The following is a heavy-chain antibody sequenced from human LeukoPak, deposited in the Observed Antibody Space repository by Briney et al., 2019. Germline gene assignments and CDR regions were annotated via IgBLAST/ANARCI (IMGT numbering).Heavy chain of an antibody. CDR1: GFTFSSYA. CDR3: AKDLRYDFWSGYSIDY. D-gene: IGHD3-3*01. Sequence: GGSLRLSCAASGFTFSSYAMSWVRQAPGKGLEWVSAISGSGGSTYYADSVKGRFTISRENSQNTLYLQMNSLRAEGTAVYYCAKDLRYDFWSGYSIDYWGQGTLVTVSS. CDR2: ISGSGGST. J-gene: IGHJ4*02. V-gene: IGHV3-23*01.